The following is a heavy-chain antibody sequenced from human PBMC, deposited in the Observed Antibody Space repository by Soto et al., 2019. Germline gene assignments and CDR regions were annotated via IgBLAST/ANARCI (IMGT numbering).Heavy chain of an antibody. D-gene: IGHD3-3*02. CDR1: GGTFGNSA. J-gene: IGHJ6*02. CDR3: ARDKDRQQLGGNYYYGIDV. Sequence: QVQLVQSGAEVKKPGASVTVSCKASGGTFGNSAISGVRQAPGQGLEWMGGIIPMFPTPDYGQKFQGRVTITAHEYTSTDYMGLTSMRYEDTAVYYCARDKDRQQLGGNYYYGIDVWGQGTRVHVS. CDR2: IIPMFPTP. V-gene: IGHV1-69*01.